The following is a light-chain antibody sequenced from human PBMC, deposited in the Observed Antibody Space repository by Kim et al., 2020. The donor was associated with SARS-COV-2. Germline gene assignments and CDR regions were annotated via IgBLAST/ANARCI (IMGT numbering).Light chain of an antibody. CDR3: QQYGSSSRWT. J-gene: IGKJ1*01. CDR1: QCVSGTF. CDR2: GAA. V-gene: IGKV3-20*01. Sequence: PDEGPTLDRRTSQCVSGTFLAWYQQKPGQAPRLLIYGAASRATGIPDRSSGSRSGTDFTLTVSRLEPEDFAVYYCQQYGSSSRWTFGQGTKVDIK.